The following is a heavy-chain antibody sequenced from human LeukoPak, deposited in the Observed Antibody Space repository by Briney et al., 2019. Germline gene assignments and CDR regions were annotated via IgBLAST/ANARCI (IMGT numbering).Heavy chain of an antibody. Sequence: PSETLSLTCTVSGGSISSSSYYWGWIRQPPGKGLEWIGSIYYSGSTYYNPSLKSRVTISVDTSKNQSSLKLSSVTAADTAVYYCARVKYRSSWYEGDWFDPWGQGTLVTVSS. CDR1: GGSISSSSYY. CDR3: ARVKYRSSWYEGDWFDP. CDR2: IYYSGST. J-gene: IGHJ5*02. V-gene: IGHV4-39*07. D-gene: IGHD6-13*01.